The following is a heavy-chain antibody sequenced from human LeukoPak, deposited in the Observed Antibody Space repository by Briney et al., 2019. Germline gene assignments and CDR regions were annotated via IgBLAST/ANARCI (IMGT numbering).Heavy chain of an antibody. Sequence: GGSLRLSCEVSGFTFNNYEMHWVRQAPGKGLEWVSYISSSSSTIYYADSVKGRFTISRDNAKNSLYLQMNSLRAEDTAVYYCARDFPNQLYYYYMDVWGKGTTVTVSS. CDR3: ARDFPNQLYYYYMDV. D-gene: IGHD1-1*01. J-gene: IGHJ6*03. CDR1: GFTFNNYE. V-gene: IGHV3-48*01. CDR2: ISSSSSTI.